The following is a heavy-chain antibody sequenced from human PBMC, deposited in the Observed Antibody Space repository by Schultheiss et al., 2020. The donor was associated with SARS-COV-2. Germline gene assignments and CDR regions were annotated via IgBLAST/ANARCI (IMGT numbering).Heavy chain of an antibody. D-gene: IGHD3-10*01. J-gene: IGHJ3*02. CDR2: IYYSGST. V-gene: IGHV4-31*03. Sequence: SETLSLTCTVSGGSISSGGYYWSWIRQHPGKGLEWIGYIYYSGSTYYNPSLKSRVTISVDTSKNQFSLKLSSVTAADTAVYYCARDQGLLWFGEDAFDIWGQGTMVTV. CDR1: GGSISSGGYY. CDR3: ARDQGLLWFGEDAFDI.